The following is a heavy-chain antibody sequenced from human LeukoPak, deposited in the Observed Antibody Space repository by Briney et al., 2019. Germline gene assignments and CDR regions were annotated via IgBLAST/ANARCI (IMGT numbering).Heavy chain of an antibody. D-gene: IGHD1-26*01. CDR1: GFTFTDYW. Sequence: GGSLRLSCAAYGFTFTDYWMTWVRQVPGKGLEWVANINRAGIESYYVDPVKGRFTISRDNAEKSLYLQMDSLRVDDTAVYYCARVGTWELQRVFDNWGQGTLVTVSS. V-gene: IGHV3-7*01. CDR3: ARVGTWELQRVFDN. CDR2: INRAGIES. J-gene: IGHJ4*02.